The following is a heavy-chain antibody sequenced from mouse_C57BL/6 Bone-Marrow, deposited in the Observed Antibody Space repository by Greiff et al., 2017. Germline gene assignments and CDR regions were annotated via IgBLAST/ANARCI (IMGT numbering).Heavy chain of an antibody. CDR2: LSSGSSTI. CDR3: ARVGYYGSSYYFDY. D-gene: IGHD1-1*01. V-gene: IGHV5-17*01. Sequence: DVQLQESGGGLVKPGGSLKRSCAASGFTFSDYGMHWVRQAPETGLEWVAYLSSGSSTIYSADTVKGRFTISRDNAKNTLFLQMTSLRSEDTAMYYCARVGYYGSSYYFDYWGQGTTLTVS. CDR1: GFTFSDYG. J-gene: IGHJ2*01.